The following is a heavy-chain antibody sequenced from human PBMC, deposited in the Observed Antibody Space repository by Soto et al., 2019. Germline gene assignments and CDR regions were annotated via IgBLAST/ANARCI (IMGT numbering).Heavy chain of an antibody. CDR1: GFTFSSYW. Sequence: EVQLVESGGGLVQPGGSLRLSCAASGFTFSSYWMHWVRQAPGKGLVWVSRINTDESTTTYADSVKGRFTISRDNAKNTLYLQMNIRRAEDTAVYYCARAFYFDRYAFDIWGQGTMVTVSS. CDR3: ARAFYFDRYAFDI. CDR2: INTDESTT. V-gene: IGHV3-74*01. D-gene: IGHD3-22*01. J-gene: IGHJ3*02.